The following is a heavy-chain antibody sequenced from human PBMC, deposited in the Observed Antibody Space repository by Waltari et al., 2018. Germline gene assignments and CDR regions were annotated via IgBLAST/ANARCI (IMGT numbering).Heavy chain of an antibody. Sequence: QVQLVQSGAEVKKPGASVKVSCKASGYTFTSYDINWVRQATGQGLEWMGWMNPNSGNTGYAQKFQGRVTMTRNTSISTAYMELSSLRSEDTAVYYCARPPLGPLRFFRGYYYYYMDVWGKGTTVTVSS. V-gene: IGHV1-8*01. CDR3: ARPPLGPLRFFRGYYYYYMDV. D-gene: IGHD3-3*01. CDR1: GYTFTSYD. CDR2: MNPNSGNT. J-gene: IGHJ6*03.